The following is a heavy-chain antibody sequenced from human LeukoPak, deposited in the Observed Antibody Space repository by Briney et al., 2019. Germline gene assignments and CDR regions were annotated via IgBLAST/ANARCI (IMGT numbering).Heavy chain of an antibody. CDR1: GYTFTNSDSYG. CDR2: INAKNGNT. Sequence: ASVKVSCKASGYTFTNSDSYGITWVRQGPGQGLEWMGWINAKNGNTDYAQKLQGRVTMTADRSTNTAYMELRSLTSDDTAVYYCARRLVGGHLGDFWGQGTLVTVSS. V-gene: IGHV1-18*01. CDR3: ARRLVGGHLGDF. J-gene: IGHJ4*02. D-gene: IGHD1-26*01.